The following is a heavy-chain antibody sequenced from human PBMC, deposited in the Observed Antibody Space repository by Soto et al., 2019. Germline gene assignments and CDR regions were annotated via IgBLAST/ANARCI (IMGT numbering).Heavy chain of an antibody. J-gene: IGHJ5*02. CDR2: IYPGDSDT. CDR3: PRLGFRESDNGFDP. V-gene: IGHV5-51*01. D-gene: IGHD3-10*01. Sequence: GDSLKISCKGSGYSFTSYWIGWVRQMPGKGLEWMGIIYPGDSDTRYSPSFHGQVTISADKSISTAFLQWSSRTASATAMYYCPRLGFRESDNGFDPWGQETLVTAS. CDR1: GYSFTSYW.